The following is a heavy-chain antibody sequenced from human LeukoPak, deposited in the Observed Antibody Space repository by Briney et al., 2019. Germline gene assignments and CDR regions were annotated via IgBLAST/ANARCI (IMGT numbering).Heavy chain of an antibody. J-gene: IGHJ4*02. CDR2: ISSSGSTI. CDR1: GFTFSSYE. CDR3: ARDPGSSTSRYYFDY. V-gene: IGHV3-48*03. D-gene: IGHD2-2*01. Sequence: GGSLRLSCAASGFTFSSYEMNWVRQAPGKGLEWGSYISSSGSTIYYADSVKGRFTISRDNAKNSLYLQMNSLRAEDTAVYYCARDPGSSTSRYYFDYWGQGTLVTVSS.